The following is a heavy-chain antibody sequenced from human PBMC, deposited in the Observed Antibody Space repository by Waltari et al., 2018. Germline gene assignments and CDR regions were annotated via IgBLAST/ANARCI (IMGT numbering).Heavy chain of an antibody. CDR1: GGSFSGYY. V-gene: IGHV4-34*01. Sequence: QVQLQQWGAGLLKPSETLSFTCAVYGGSFSGYYWSWIRQPPGKGLEWIGEINHSGSTNYNPSLKSRVTISVDTSKNQFSLKLSSVTAADTAVYYCARGSQYLYYYYGMDVWGQGTTVTVSS. D-gene: IGHD2-2*01. CDR3: ARGSQYLYYYYGMDV. J-gene: IGHJ6*02. CDR2: INHSGST.